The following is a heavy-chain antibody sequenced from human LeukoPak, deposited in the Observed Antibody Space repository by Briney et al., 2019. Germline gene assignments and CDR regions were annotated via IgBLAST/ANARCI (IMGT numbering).Heavy chain of an antibody. V-gene: IGHV3-48*01. CDR2: ITRSSSAK. J-gene: IGHJ4*02. CDR3: TRDQEGSDY. Sequence: GGSLRLSCAASGFTFSSYSMNWVRRAPGKGLEWVSYITRSSSAKFYADSVKGRFTISRDNAENLLYLQMNSLKAEDTAVYYCTRDQEGSDYWGQGTLVTVSS. CDR1: GFTFSSYS.